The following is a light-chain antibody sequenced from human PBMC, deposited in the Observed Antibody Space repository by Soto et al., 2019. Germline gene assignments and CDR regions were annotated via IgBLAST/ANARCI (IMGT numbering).Light chain of an antibody. V-gene: IGLV2-14*01. CDR2: EVS. Sequence: QSALTQPASVSGSPGQSITISCTGTSSDIGGYNYVSWYQQHPGKVPKFMIYEVSNRPSGVSDRFSGSKSGNTASLTISGLQAEDEAHYYCSSYTSSNTFVFGTGTKLTVL. CDR1: SSDIGGYNY. J-gene: IGLJ1*01. CDR3: SSYTSSNTFV.